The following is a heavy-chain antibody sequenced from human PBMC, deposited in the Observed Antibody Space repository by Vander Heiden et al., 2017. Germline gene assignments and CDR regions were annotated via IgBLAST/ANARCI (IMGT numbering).Heavy chain of an antibody. CDR2: IKSKSDGGTT. CDR3: TADLNRISTTLDY. J-gene: IGHJ4*02. V-gene: IGHV3-15*01. CDR1: GFTFSDAW. Sequence: EVQLVESGGGLVKPGGSLRLPCGASGFTFSDAWVTWVRQDPGKGLEWVGRIKSKSDGGTTDYAAPVKGRFTISRDDSKDTLYLQLNSLKTEDTAVYYCTADLNRISTTLDYWGRGTLVTVSS. D-gene: IGHD1-1*01.